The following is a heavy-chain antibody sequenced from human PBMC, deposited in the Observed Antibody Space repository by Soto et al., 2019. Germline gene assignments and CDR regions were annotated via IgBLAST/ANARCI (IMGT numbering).Heavy chain of an antibody. V-gene: IGHV1-69*12. D-gene: IGHD6-19*01. CDR2: IIPLFGVP. CDR1: GGTFSSYA. Sequence: QVQLVQSGAEVKKPGSSVKVSCKSSGGTFSSYAINWVRQAPGQGLEWMGAIIPLFGVPNYAQKFQGRVTITAGDSTTTAYMELSSLRAEDTAVYYCARAYSSGWSGDFDYWDQGILVTVSS. CDR3: ARAYSSGWSGDFDY. J-gene: IGHJ4*02.